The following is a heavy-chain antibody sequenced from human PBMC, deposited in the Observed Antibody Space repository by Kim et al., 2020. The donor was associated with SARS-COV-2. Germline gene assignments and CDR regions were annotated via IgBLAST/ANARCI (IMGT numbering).Heavy chain of an antibody. CDR2: ITGSGGTT. CDR1: GFTFSSSG. V-gene: IGHV3-23*01. CDR3: AKRGYCSGGSCPKMYDY. Sequence: GGSLRLSCVVSGFTFSSSGMSWVRQAPGKGLEWVSVITGSGGTTNYADSVKGRFTISRDNSKNTLFLQMNSLRAEDTAVYYCAKRGYCSGGSCPKMYDY. D-gene: IGHD2-15*01. J-gene: IGHJ4*01.